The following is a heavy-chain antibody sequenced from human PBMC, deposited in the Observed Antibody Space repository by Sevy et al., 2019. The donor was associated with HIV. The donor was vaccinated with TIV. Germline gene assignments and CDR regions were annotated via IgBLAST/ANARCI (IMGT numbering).Heavy chain of an antibody. CDR3: AKVRVEYSSSWCPFDY. Sequence: GGSLRLSCAASGFTFSSYGMHWVRQAPGKGLEWVAFIRYDGSNKYYANSVKGRFTISRDNSKNTLYLQMNSLRAEDTAVYYCAKVRVEYSSSWCPFDYWGQGALVTVSS. CDR1: GFTFSSYG. CDR2: IRYDGSNK. D-gene: IGHD6-13*01. V-gene: IGHV3-30*02. J-gene: IGHJ4*02.